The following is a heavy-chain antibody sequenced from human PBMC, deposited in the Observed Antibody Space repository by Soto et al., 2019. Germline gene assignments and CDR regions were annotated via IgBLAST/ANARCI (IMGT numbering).Heavy chain of an antibody. CDR3: ARDKITGLFDY. J-gene: IGHJ4*02. CDR1: GGSFSGYY. Sequence: QVQLQQWGAGLLKPSETLSLTCAVYGGSFSGYYWTWIRQPPGTGLEWIGEINHSGSTNYNPSLNSRVTISVDTSQNQCSLKLTSVTAAATAVYYCARDKITGLFDYWGQGTLVTVSS. CDR2: INHSGST. D-gene: IGHD2-8*02. V-gene: IGHV4-34*01.